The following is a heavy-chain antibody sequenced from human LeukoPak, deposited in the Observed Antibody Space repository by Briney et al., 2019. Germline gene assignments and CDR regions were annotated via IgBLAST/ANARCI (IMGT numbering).Heavy chain of an antibody. V-gene: IGHV4-34*01. J-gene: IGHJ4*02. CDR2: INHSGNT. CDR1: GGSFSGYY. D-gene: IGHD2-2*01. Sequence: PSDPLPLTCAVYGGSFSGYYWSWLRPPPGKGLEWIGEINHSGNTNYNPSLKSRVTISVDTSKNQFSLKLSSVTAADTAVFYCAGGSIVVVPAAVHYYFDYWGQGTLVTVSS. CDR3: AGGSIVVVPAAVHYYFDY.